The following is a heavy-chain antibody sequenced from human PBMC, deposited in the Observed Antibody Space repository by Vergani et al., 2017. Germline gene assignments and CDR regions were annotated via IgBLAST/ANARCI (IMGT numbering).Heavy chain of an antibody. J-gene: IGHJ6*03. Sequence: QVQLHQSGPGLVKPSQTLSLTCAISGDRVSNKSAGWNWIRQSPSRGREWLGRTYFMSKWYNDYAASVKSRMTINSDTSKNLFSLQLQTVTPEDTAEYYCAREDISLTVEGAKYMHIWGKGTTVTVSS. CDR3: AREDISLTVEGAKYMHI. V-gene: IGHV6-1*01. D-gene: IGHD1-26*01. CDR1: GDRVSNKSAG. CDR2: TYFMSKWYN.